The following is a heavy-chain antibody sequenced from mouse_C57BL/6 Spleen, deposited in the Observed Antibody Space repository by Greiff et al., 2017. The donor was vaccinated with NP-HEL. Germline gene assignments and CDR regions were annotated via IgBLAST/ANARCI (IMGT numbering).Heavy chain of an antibody. Sequence: QVQLQQSGPELVKPGASVQISCKAFGYASSSSWLNWVKQRPGKGLEWIGRIYPGDGDTNYNGKFKGKATLTADKSSSTAYMQLSNLTSKDSEVYFGTRKGGSNHYYAMDDWGQGTSVTVSS. CDR2: IYPGDGDT. CDR1: GYASSSSW. V-gene: IGHV1-82*01. J-gene: IGHJ4*01. D-gene: IGHD1-1*01. CDR3: TRKGGSNHYYAMDD.